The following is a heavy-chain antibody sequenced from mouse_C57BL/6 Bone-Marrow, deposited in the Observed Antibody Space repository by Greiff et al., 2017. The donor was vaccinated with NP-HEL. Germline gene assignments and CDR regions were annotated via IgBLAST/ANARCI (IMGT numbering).Heavy chain of an antibody. Sequence: DVKLVESGGGLVKPGGSLKLSCAASGFTFSDYGMHWVRQAPEKGLEWVAYISSGSSTIYYADTVKGRFTISSDNAKNTLFLHMTSLRSEDTAMYYCARWSSWYFDVWGTGTTVTVSS. CDR3: ARWSSWYFDV. CDR2: ISSGSSTI. CDR1: GFTFSDYG. V-gene: IGHV5-17*01. J-gene: IGHJ1*03.